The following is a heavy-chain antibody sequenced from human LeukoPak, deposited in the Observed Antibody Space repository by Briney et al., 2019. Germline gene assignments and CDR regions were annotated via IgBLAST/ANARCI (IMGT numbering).Heavy chain of an antibody. Sequence: ASVKVSCKASGYTSTSYDINWVRQATGQGLEWMGIINPSGGNTNYAQEFQGRVTMTRDMSTSTVYMELSSLRSEDTAVYYCARDLRTITVAGIGVFDIWGQGTMVTVSS. CDR2: INPSGGNT. J-gene: IGHJ3*02. CDR3: ARDLRTITVAGIGVFDI. D-gene: IGHD6-19*01. V-gene: IGHV1-46*01. CDR1: GYTSTSYD.